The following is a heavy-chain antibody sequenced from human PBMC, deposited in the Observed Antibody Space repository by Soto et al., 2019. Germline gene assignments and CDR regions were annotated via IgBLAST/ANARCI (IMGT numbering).Heavy chain of an antibody. CDR2: ISWNSGSI. J-gene: IGHJ4*02. CDR1: GFTFDDYA. V-gene: IGHV3-9*01. D-gene: IGHD3-10*01. Sequence: PGGSLRLSCAAXGFTFDDYAMHWVRQAPGKGLEWVSGISWNSGSIGYADSVKGRFTISRDNAKNSLYLQMNSLRAEDTALYYCAKGAYSYGSGSYIGVNFDYWGQGTLVTVSS. CDR3: AKGAYSYGSGSYIGVNFDY.